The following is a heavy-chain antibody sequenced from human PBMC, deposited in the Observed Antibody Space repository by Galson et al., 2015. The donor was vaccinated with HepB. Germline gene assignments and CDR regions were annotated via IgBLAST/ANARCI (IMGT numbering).Heavy chain of an antibody. J-gene: IGHJ4*02. Sequence: SETLSLTCAVSGGSISIPNWWSWVRQPPGKGLEWIGDIYHSGSISYNPSLKSRVIMSLDKSKNQFSLKLTSLTAADTAVYYCATRRGRCTGGNCYRGAFDYWGQGTPVTVSS. D-gene: IGHD2-15*01. CDR2: IYHSGSI. CDR1: GGSISIPNW. V-gene: IGHV4-4*02. CDR3: ATRRGRCTGGNCYRGAFDY.